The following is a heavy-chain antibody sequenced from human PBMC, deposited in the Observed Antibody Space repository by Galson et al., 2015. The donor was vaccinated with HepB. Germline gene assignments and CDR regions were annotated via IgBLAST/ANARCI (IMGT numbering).Heavy chain of an antibody. CDR2: IYHSGST. Sequence: TLSLTCAVSGGSISSGGYSWSWIRQPPGKGLEWIGYIYHSGSTYYNPSLKSRVSISVDRSKNQFSLKLSSVTAADTAVYYCARSSSYGSGRSRFDYWGQGTLVTVSS. V-gene: IGHV4-30-2*01. J-gene: IGHJ4*02. CDR1: GGSISSGGYS. D-gene: IGHD3-10*01. CDR3: ARSSSYGSGRSRFDY.